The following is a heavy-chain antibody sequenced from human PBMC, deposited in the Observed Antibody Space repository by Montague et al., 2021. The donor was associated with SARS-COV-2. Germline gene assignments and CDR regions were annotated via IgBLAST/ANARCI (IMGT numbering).Heavy chain of an antibody. J-gene: IGHJ4*02. CDR2: VHYNGRT. V-gene: IGHV4-39*01. CDR3: TRHVHMTWPEPSPGFDY. CDR1: GDSISSSSYN. Sequence: SETLSLTCTVSGDSISSSSYNWGWIRQPPGKGLEWIGSVHYNGRTYYNPSLKSRGTIYVDTSKNQISLRLSSVTAADTAVYYSTRHVHMTWPEPSPGFDYWGQGTLVTVSS. D-gene: IGHD1-1*01.